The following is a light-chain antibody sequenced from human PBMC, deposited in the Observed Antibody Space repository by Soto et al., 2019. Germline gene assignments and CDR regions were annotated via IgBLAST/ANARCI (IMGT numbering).Light chain of an antibody. CDR2: AAS. J-gene: IGKJ1*01. V-gene: IGKV1-39*01. CDR1: QSINNY. Sequence: DIQMTQSPSSLSASVGDRVTITCRASQSINNYLNWFQQKPGKAPKLLIYAASSLQSGVPSRFSVSGAGKDLTLTISSLQPEDFATYYCQQSYSTPWTFGRGTNVEIK. CDR3: QQSYSTPWT.